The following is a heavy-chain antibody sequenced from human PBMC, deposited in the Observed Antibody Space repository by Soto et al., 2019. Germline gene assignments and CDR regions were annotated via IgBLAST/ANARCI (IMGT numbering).Heavy chain of an antibody. CDR2: INHTGGT. CDR3: ARMVVMRPYCSSTSCSNRDWFDP. Sequence: SETLSLTCAVYGGSVNGYYWNWIRQPPGKGLEWIGEINHTGGTNYNPSLKSRVTISVDTSKNQFSLKLSSVTAADTAVYYCARMVVMRPYCSSTSCSNRDWFDPWGQGTLVTVSS. V-gene: IGHV4-34*01. CDR1: GGSVNGYY. D-gene: IGHD2-2*01. J-gene: IGHJ5*02.